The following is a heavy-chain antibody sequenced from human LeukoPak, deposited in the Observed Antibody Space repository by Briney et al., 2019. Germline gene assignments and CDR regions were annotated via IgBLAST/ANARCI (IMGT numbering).Heavy chain of an antibody. CDR3: AGVYLRYFDWLLRRAWFVP. CDR1: RGSLIGYY. CDR2: INHSVST. D-gene: IGHD3-9*01. V-gene: IGHV4-34*01. J-gene: IGHJ5*02. Sequence: SETLSPTRAVYRGSLIGYYWSSIPEPPGKGLEWSGEINHSVSTKYNPSLTSRVTISVATSNNQICLNLRSVAAAATALSYSAGVYLRYFDWLLRRAWFVPCGQGSLVTVSS.